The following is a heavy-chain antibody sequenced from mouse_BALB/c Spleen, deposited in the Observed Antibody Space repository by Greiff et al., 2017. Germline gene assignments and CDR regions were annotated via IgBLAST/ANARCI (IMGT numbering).Heavy chain of an antibody. V-gene: IGHV1-15*01. D-gene: IGHD2-10*02. J-gene: IGHJ4*01. CDR1: GYTFTDYE. Sequence: QVQLQQSGAELVRPGASVTLSCKASGYTFTDYEMHWVKQTPVHGLEWIGAIDPETGGTAYNQKFKGKATLTADKSSSTAYMELRSLTSEDSAVYYCPYGNYDYAMDYWGQGTSVTVSS. CDR2: IDPETGGT. CDR3: PYGNYDYAMDY.